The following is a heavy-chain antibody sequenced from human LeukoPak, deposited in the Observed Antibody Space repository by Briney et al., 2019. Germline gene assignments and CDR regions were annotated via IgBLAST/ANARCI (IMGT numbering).Heavy chain of an antibody. Sequence: PSETLSLTCTVSSYSISSGYYWGWIRQPPGKGLEWIGSIYHSGSTYYNPSLQSRVTISVDTSKNQFSLKLSSVTAADTAVYYCATLRTLGAPRPLDNWGQGTLVTVSS. CDR3: ATLRTLGAPRPLDN. J-gene: IGHJ4*02. CDR1: SYSISSGYY. V-gene: IGHV4-38-2*02. CDR2: IYHSGST. D-gene: IGHD1-26*01.